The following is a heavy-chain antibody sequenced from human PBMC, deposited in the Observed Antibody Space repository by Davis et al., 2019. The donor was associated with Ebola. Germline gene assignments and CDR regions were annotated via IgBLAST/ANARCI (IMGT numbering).Heavy chain of an antibody. CDR3: AKACIAARQLLRLSNYYGMDV. D-gene: IGHD6-6*01. J-gene: IGHJ6*02. V-gene: IGHV3-23*01. CDR1: GFTFSSYS. CDR2: ISGSGGST. Sequence: GESLKISCAASGFTFSSYSMNWVRQAPGKGLEWVSAISGSGGSTYYADSVKGRFTISRDNSKNTLYLQMNSLRAEDTAVYYCAKACIAARQLLRLSNYYGMDVWGQGTTVTVSS.